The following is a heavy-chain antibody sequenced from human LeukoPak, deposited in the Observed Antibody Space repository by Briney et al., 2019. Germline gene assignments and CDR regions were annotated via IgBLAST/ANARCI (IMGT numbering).Heavy chain of an antibody. CDR3: ARDRSRQWLVRNDAFDI. V-gene: IGHV3-11*01. D-gene: IGHD6-19*01. Sequence: KAGGSLRLSCAASGSTFSDYYMSWIRQAPGKGLEWVSYISSSGSTIYYADSVKGRFTISRDNAKNSLYLQMNSLRAEDTAVYYCARDRSRQWLVRNDAFDIWGQGTMVTVSS. J-gene: IGHJ3*02. CDR1: GSTFSDYY. CDR2: ISSSGSTI.